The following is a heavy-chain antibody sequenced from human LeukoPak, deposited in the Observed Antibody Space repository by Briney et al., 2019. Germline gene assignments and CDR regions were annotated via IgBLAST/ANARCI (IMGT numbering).Heavy chain of an antibody. Sequence: ASVKVSCKSSGYTFSDNYIHWVRQAPGGGLQWLGRVDPEDAKAVYSENLQGRVTITADSFSDSTYMFLSSLTSEDTAFYYCATSGRSSLAFDVWGQGTVVTVSS. CDR3: ATSGRSSLAFDV. CDR2: VDPEDAKA. V-gene: IGHV1-69-2*01. J-gene: IGHJ3*01. CDR1: GYTFSDNY. D-gene: IGHD3-10*01.